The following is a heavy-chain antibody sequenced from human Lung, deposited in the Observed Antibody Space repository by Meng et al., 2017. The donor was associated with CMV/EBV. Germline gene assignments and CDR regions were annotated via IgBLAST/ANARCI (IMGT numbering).Heavy chain of an antibody. V-gene: IGHV3-11*04. D-gene: IGHD1-1*01. CDR3: ARFVKDTSTWYSNYFDH. CDR2: ISDSGDAK. Sequence: SLKISCAASGFTFSDYYMSWIRQAPGKGLEWVSYISDSGDAKFYGDSVKGRFTISRDNAKRSIFLQLNSLRADDTAVYYCARFVKDTSTWYSNYFDHWGQGXLVTVSS. CDR1: GFTFSDYY. J-gene: IGHJ4*02.